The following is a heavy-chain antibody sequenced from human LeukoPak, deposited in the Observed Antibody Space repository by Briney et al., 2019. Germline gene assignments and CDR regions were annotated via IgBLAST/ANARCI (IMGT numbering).Heavy chain of an antibody. J-gene: IGHJ6*02. CDR3: ARDNQEEREYQLLSNGMDV. V-gene: IGHV1-8*01. Sequence: ASVKVSCKASGYTFTSYDINWVRQATGQGLEWMGLMNPNSGNTGYAQKFQGRVTMTRNTSISTAYMELSSLRSEDTAVYYCARDNQEEREYQLLSNGMDVWGQGTTVTVSS. CDR2: MNPNSGNT. CDR1: GYTFTSYD. D-gene: IGHD2-2*01.